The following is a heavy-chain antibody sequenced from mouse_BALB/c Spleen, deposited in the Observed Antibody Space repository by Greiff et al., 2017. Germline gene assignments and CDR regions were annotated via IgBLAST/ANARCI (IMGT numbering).Heavy chain of an antibody. CDR1: GFSLTSYG. Sequence: QVQLQQSGPGLVQPSQSLSITCTVSGFSLTSYGVHWVRQSPGKGLEWLGVICSGGSTDYNAAFISRLSISKDNSKSQVFFKMNSLQANDTAIYYCARGRGQLGLRDAMDYWGQGTSVTVSS. J-gene: IGHJ4*01. CDR3: ARGRGQLGLRDAMDY. D-gene: IGHD3-2*01. CDR2: ICSGGST. V-gene: IGHV2-2*02.